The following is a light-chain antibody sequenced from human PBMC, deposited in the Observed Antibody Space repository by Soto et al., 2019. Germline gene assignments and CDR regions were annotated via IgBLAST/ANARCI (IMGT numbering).Light chain of an antibody. CDR3: SSFTSISTYV. CDR1: SSDVGDYNY. Sequence: QSVLTQPASVSGSPGQSITISCTGTSSDVGDYNYVSWYQQHPGKAPKLMIYEVSDRPSGASNRFSGSKSGNTASLTISGLQAEDEADYYCSSFTSISTYVFGTGTKGTLL. J-gene: IGLJ1*01. CDR2: EVS. V-gene: IGLV2-14*01.